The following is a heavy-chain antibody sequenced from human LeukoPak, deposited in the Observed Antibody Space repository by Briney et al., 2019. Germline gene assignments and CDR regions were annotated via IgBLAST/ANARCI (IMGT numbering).Heavy chain of an antibody. CDR1: GFTFSSYA. J-gene: IGHJ4*02. CDR2: LSYDGSNK. Sequence: GRSLRLSCAASGFTFSSYAMHWVRQAPGKGLEWVAVLSYDGSNKYYAGSVKGRFTISRDNSKNTLYLEMNSLRAEDTAVYYCAKGTMDGGQYYYDSSGGQGTLVTVSS. D-gene: IGHD3-22*01. CDR3: AKGTMDGGQYYYDSS. V-gene: IGHV3-30*04.